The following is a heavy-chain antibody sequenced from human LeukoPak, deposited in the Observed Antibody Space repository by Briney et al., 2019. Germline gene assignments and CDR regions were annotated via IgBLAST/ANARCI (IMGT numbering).Heavy chain of an antibody. CDR3: TTEMATTESDY. D-gene: IGHD5-12*01. CDR1: RFTFNNAW. CDR2: IKSKTDGGTT. J-gene: IGHJ4*02. Sequence: GGSLRLSCAASRFTFNNAWMSWVRQAPGKGLEWVGRIKSKTDGGTTDYAAPVKGRFTISRDDSKNTLYLQMNSLKTEDTAVYYCTTEMATTESDYWGQGTLVTVSS. V-gene: IGHV3-15*01.